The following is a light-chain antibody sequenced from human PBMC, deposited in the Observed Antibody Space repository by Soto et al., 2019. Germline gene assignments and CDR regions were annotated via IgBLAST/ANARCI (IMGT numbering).Light chain of an antibody. J-gene: IGKJ5*01. V-gene: IGKV1-9*01. CDR1: QGISSY. CDR3: QQFSNYPIT. Sequence: IPLTQSPSPLSASVGDRVTITCRASQGISSYLAWYQQKPGKAPKLLIYTASTLQSGVPSRFGGSGSGTDYTLTISSLQPEDFATYYCQQFSNYPITFGQGTRLEIK. CDR2: TAS.